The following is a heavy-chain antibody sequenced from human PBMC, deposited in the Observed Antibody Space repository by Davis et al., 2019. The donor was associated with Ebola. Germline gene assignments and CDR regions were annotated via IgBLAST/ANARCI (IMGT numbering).Heavy chain of an antibody. V-gene: IGHV3-30*02. CDR1: GFIFTKYG. CDR3: AKDDDSWSPPHYYNHGIDV. J-gene: IGHJ6*02. Sequence: GGSLRLSCETSGFIFTKYGMHWVRQAPGKGLEWVAFIRYDGSSDYYADSVKGRFAISRDVSKTTLYLQMNSLRTEDTAVYYCAKDDDSWSPPHYYNHGIDVWGQGTTVTVSS. CDR2: IRYDGSSD. D-gene: IGHD3-22*01.